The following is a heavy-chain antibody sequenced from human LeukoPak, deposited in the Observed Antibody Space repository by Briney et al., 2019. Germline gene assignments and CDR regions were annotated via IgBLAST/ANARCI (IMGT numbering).Heavy chain of an antibody. J-gene: IGHJ3*02. V-gene: IGHV1-2*02. CDR1: GYTFTGYY. Sequence: GASVKVSCKASGYTFTGYYMHWVRQAPGQGLEWMGWINPNSGGTNYAQKFQGRVTMTRDTSISTAYMELSRLRSDDTAVYYCAKEDYYDSSGYYADAFDIWGQGTMVTVSS. CDR2: INPNSGGT. D-gene: IGHD3-22*01. CDR3: AKEDYYDSSGYYADAFDI.